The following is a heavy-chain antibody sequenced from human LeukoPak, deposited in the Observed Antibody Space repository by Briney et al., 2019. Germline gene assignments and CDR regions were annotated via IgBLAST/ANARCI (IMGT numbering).Heavy chain of an antibody. J-gene: IGHJ4*02. CDR1: GGSISSYY. CDR2: IYTSGST. V-gene: IGHV4-4*09. Sequence: SETLSLTCTVSGGSISSYYWSWIRQPPGKGLEWIGYIYTSGSTNYNPSLKSRVTISVDTSKNQFSLKLSSVTAADTAVYYCARQVVVGAHFDYWGQGILVTVSS. CDR3: ARQVVVGAHFDY. D-gene: IGHD1-26*01.